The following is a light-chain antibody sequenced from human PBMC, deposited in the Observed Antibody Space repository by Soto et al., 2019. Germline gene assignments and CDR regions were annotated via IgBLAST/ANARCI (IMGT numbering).Light chain of an antibody. V-gene: IGKV3-15*01. CDR3: QQYYNWPPIT. J-gene: IGKJ5*01. CDR2: GAS. Sequence: EIVMTQSPATLSVSTGERATLSCRASQSVSSNLAWYQQKPGQAPRLLIYGASTRATGIPARFSGSGSGTEFNLTISRLQSEDFEVYYCQQYYNWPPITFGQGKRLEIK. CDR1: QSVSSN.